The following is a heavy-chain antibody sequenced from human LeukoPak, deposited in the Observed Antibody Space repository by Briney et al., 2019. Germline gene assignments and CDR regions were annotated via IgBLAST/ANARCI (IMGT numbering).Heavy chain of an antibody. Sequence: ASVKVSCKASGGTFSSYAISWVRQAPGQGLEWMGWINTNTGNPTYAQGFTGRFVFSLDTSVSTAYLQISSLKAEDTAVYYCARRESTVTGSQDYWGQGTLVTVSS. CDR2: INTNTGNP. CDR3: ARRESTVTGSQDY. V-gene: IGHV7-4-1*02. D-gene: IGHD6-19*01. J-gene: IGHJ4*02. CDR1: GGTFSSYA.